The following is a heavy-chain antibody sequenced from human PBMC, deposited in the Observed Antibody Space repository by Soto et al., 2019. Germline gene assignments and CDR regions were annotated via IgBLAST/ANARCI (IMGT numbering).Heavy chain of an antibody. CDR2: TIPILSMS. Sequence: QMVKSGAEVKKPGSSERVSCTASGDTFSRSTLSWVRQAPGQGLEWMGRTIPILSMSDYAQKFQGRVSITADKSTSTVYMELSRLRSEDTAVYYCATNYGSGSAHFDNWGQGTLVTVSS. V-gene: IGHV1-69*02. J-gene: IGHJ4*02. CDR3: ATNYGSGSAHFDN. CDR1: GDTFSRST. D-gene: IGHD3-10*01.